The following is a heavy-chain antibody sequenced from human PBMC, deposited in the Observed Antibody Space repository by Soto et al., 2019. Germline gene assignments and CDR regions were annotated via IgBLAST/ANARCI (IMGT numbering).Heavy chain of an antibody. V-gene: IGHV1-69*13. CDR3: ARSARDYDILTGFDY. Sequence: SVKVSCKASGGTFSSYAISWVRQAPGQGLEWMGGIIPIFGTANYAQKFQGRVTITADESTSTAYMELSSLRSEDTAVYYCARSARDYDILTGFDYWGQGTLVSASS. CDR1: GGTFSSYA. D-gene: IGHD3-9*01. CDR2: IIPIFGTA. J-gene: IGHJ4*02.